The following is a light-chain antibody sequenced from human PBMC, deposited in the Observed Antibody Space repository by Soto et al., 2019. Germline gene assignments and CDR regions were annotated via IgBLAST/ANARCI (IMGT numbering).Light chain of an antibody. CDR3: QQYHDWPPLT. J-gene: IGKJ4*01. CDR1: QSISSN. Sequence: DIVMTQSPATLSESPGERVTLSCRASQSISSNLAWYQQKPGQPPRLLIYDATSRATGIPSRFSGSGSGTDFTLTIISLQSGDFAVYFCQQYHDWPPLTFGGGTKVEIK. V-gene: IGKV3D-15*01. CDR2: DAT.